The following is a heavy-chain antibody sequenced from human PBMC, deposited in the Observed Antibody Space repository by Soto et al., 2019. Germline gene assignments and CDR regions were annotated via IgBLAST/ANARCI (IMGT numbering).Heavy chain of an antibody. CDR3: ARGVTFGGVIVPTLLDY. CDR2: INPNSGGT. V-gene: IGHV1-2*04. Sequence: QVQLVQSGAEVKKPGASVKVSCKASGYTFTGYYMHWVRQAPGQGLEWMGWINPNSGGTNYAQKFQGWVTMTGDTSIRTAYMELSRLRSDDTAVYYCARGVTFGGVIVPTLLDYWGQGTLVTVSS. J-gene: IGHJ4*02. D-gene: IGHD3-16*02. CDR1: GYTFTGYY.